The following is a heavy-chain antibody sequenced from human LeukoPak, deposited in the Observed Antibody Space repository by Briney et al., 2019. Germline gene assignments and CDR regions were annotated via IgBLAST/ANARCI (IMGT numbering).Heavy chain of an antibody. V-gene: IGHV4-31*03. CDR3: ARRDSPRYGMDV. J-gene: IGHJ6*02. CDR1: GGSISSGGYH. CDR2: IYYSETT. Sequence: SETLSLTCTVSGGSISSGGYHWYWIRQHPGKGLEWIGHIYYSETTYYNPSLKSRVTISEDTSKNQFSLKLRSVTAADTAVYYCARRDSPRYGMDVWGQGTTATVSS. D-gene: IGHD3-22*01.